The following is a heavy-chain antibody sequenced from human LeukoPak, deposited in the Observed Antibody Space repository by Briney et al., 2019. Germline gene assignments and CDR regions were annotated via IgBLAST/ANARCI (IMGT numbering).Heavy chain of an antibody. CDR1: GGSISSGSYY. CDR3: TREEGGTTVDY. Sequence: SETLSLTCTVSGGSISSGSYYWSWIRQPPGKGLEWIGEINHSGSTNYNPSLKSRVTISVDTSKNQFSLKVNSVTAADTAAYYCTREEGGTTVDYWGQGTLVTVSS. V-gene: IGHV4-39*07. J-gene: IGHJ4*02. D-gene: IGHD1-1*01. CDR2: INHSGST.